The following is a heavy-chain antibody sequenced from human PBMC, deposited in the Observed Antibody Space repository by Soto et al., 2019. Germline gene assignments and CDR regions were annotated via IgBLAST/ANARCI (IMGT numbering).Heavy chain of an antibody. Sequence: GGSLRLSCAASGFTFSNYWMSWVRQAPGKGLEWVANIKQDGTEKYYMVSVKGRFTISRDNAKNSLYLQMNSLRAEDTAVYYCAGDMVAAAAIDAFDIWGQGTRFTVPS. V-gene: IGHV3-7*01. CDR2: IKQDGTEK. CDR3: AGDMVAAAAIDAFDI. J-gene: IGHJ3*02. CDR1: GFTFSNYW. D-gene: IGHD6-13*01.